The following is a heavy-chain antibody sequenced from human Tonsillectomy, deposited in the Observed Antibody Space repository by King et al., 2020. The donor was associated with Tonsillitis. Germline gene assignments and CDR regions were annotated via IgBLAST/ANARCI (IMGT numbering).Heavy chain of an antibody. CDR3: ARITGTALDY. CDR1: GFTFSSYA. D-gene: IGHD1-1*01. Sequence: VQLVESGGGVVQPGRSLRLSCAASGFTFSSYAMHWVRQAPGKGLEWMTRISYDGSIKSYADSVKGRFTISRDNSKNTLYLQMNSLRPEDTAVYYCARITGTALDYWGQGTLVTVSS. J-gene: IGHJ4*02. CDR2: ISYDGSIK. V-gene: IGHV3-30-3*01.